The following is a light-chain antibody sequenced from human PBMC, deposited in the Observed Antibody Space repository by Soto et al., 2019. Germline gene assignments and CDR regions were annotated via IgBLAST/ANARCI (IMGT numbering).Light chain of an antibody. CDR2: RNN. CDR3: AAWDDSLSDVV. CDR1: SSNIGSNY. J-gene: IGLJ2*01. Sequence: QSVLTQPPSASGTPGQRVTISCSGSSSNIGSNYVYWYQQLPGTAPKLLIYRNNQRPSGVPARFSGSKSGTSASLAISGLRSEDEADYYCAAWDDSLSDVVFGGVTKLTVL. V-gene: IGLV1-47*01.